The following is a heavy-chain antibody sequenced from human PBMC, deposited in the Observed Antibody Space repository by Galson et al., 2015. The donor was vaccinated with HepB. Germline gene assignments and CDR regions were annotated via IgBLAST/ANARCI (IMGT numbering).Heavy chain of an antibody. V-gene: IGHV2-70*11. CDR2: IDWDDDK. Sequence: PALVKPTQTLTLTCTFSGFSLSTSGMCVSWIRQPPGKALEWLARIDWDDDKYYSTSLKTRLTISKDTSKNQVVLTMTNMDPVDTATYYCARMLTTVTTTAHDAFDIWGQGTMVTVSS. CDR3: ARMLTTVTTTAHDAFDI. J-gene: IGHJ3*02. CDR1: GFSLSTSGMC. D-gene: IGHD4-17*01.